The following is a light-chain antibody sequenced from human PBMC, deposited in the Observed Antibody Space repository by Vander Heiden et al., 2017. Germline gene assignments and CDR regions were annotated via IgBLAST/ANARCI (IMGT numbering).Light chain of an antibody. J-gene: IGLJ2*01. CDR1: SSNIGAGYA. V-gene: IGLV1-40*01. CDR3: QSYDSSLSGVV. CDR2: GNS. Sequence: QPVLTPPPPVSRAPGQRVTIPCTGSSSNIGAGYAGHCYQPRPGRTPTLLIYGNSNRPSGLPDRFSGSKSGTAASLAITGLQAEDEADYYCQSYDSSLSGVVFGGGTKLTVL.